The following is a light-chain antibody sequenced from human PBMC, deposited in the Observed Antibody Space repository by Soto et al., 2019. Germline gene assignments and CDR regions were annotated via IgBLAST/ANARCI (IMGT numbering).Light chain of an antibody. CDR1: QSVFSTSSSKNY. J-gene: IGKJ1*01. CDR2: WAS. Sequence: DIVMTQSPDSLAVSLGERATINCKSSQSVFSTSSSKNYLAWYQQKPGQPPTLLLYWASTRESGVPDRLSGGGSGTDFTLTFGSLQAEDAAVYYCQQFYTTPHTFGQGTKVEIK. V-gene: IGKV4-1*01. CDR3: QQFYTTPHT.